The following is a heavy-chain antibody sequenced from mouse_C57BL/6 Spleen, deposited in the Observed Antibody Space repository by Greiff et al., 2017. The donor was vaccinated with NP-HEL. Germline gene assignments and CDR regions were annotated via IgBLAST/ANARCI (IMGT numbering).Heavy chain of an antibody. CDR3: ARVRYYGSSPFAY. V-gene: IGHV1-50*01. CDR1: GYTFTSYW. Sequence: VQLQQSGAELVKPGASVKLSCKASGYTFTSYWMQWVKQRPGQGLEWIGEIDPSDSYTNYNQKFKGKATLTVDTSSSTAYMQLSSLTSEDSAVYYCARVRYYGSSPFAYWGQGTLVTVSA. CDR2: IDPSDSYT. D-gene: IGHD1-1*01. J-gene: IGHJ3*01.